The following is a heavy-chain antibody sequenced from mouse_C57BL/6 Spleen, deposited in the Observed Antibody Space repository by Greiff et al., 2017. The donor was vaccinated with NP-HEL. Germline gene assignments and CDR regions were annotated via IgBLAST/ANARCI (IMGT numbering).Heavy chain of an antibody. CDR1: GYTFTSYW. CDR2: IHPNSGST. Sequence: QVQLQQPGAELVKPGASVKLSCKASGYTFTSYWMHWVKQRPGQGLEWIGMIHPNSGSTNYNEKFKSKATLTVDKSSSTAYMQLSSLTSEDSAVYYCARGNWALYYAMDYWGQGTSVTVSS. J-gene: IGHJ4*01. V-gene: IGHV1-64*01. CDR3: ARGNWALYYAMDY. D-gene: IGHD4-1*01.